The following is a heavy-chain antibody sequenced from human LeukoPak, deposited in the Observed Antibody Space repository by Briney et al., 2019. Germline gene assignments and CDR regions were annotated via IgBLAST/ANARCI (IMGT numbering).Heavy chain of an antibody. D-gene: IGHD1-1*01. V-gene: IGHV3-21*01. J-gene: IGHJ4*02. CDR2: ISSSSSYI. Sequence: GGSLRLSCAASGFTFSTFSMNWVRQAPGEGLEWVSFISSSSSYIYYADPVKGRFTISRDTAKNSLYLQMNSLRAEDTAVYYCARGGKPFDYWGQGTLVTVSS. CDR3: ARGGKPFDY. CDR1: GFTFSTFS.